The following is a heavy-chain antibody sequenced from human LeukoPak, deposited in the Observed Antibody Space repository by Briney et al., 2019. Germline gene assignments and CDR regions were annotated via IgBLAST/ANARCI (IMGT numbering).Heavy chain of an antibody. J-gene: IGHJ4*02. CDR3: AKDLDDYGDYGSDY. V-gene: IGHV3-53*05. CDR1: GFTVSSNY. D-gene: IGHD4-17*01. Sequence: GGSLRLSCAASGFTVSSNYMSWVRQAPGKGLEWVSVIYSGGSTYYADSVMGRFTISRDNSKNTLYLQMNSLRAEDTAVYYCAKDLDDYGDYGSDYWGQGTLVTVSS. CDR2: IYSGGST.